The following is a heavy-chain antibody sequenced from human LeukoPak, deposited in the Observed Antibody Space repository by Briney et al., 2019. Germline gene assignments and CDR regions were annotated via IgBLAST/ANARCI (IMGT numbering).Heavy chain of an antibody. J-gene: IGHJ3*02. D-gene: IGHD1-26*01. V-gene: IGHV3-53*01. CDR3: ARGRRWDLLVSLIDASDI. CDR1: GFSVSSNF. CDR2: IFSGGST. Sequence: GGSLRLSCAASGFSVSSNFMTWVRQAPGKGLEWVSVIFSGGSTYYADSVKGRFTISRDNSKNTLYLQMDSLRVEDTAIYYCARGRRWDLLVSLIDASDIWGQGTMVTVSS.